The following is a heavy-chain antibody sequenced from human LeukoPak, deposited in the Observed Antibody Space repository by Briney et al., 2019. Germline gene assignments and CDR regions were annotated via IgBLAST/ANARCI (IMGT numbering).Heavy chain of an antibody. V-gene: IGHV3-23*01. CDR2: LTGRGDTT. CDR3: ARDYGYTPYYFDY. J-gene: IGHJ4*01. Sequence: PGGSLRLSCAASGFTSDTYAMAWVRQAPGKGLQWVSTLTGRGDTTYYAESVKGRFTISRDNSKNTVYLQMNSLRVDDTAVYYCARDYGYTPYYFDYWGQGTLVTVSS. D-gene: IGHD5-18*01. CDR1: GFTSDTYA.